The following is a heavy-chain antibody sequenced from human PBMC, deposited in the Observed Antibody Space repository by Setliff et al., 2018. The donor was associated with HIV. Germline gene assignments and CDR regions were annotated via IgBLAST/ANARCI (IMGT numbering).Heavy chain of an antibody. J-gene: IGHJ6*04. Sequence: SVKVSCKASGDTFTSHAISWVRQAPGQGLEWMGGIIPIFGTPNYAQKFKGRLTITADESTSTVYMELSSLRSEDTAVYYCARDSRDIVVVIAPEPEPYYYYGMGVWGEGTTVTVSS. CDR2: IIPIFGTP. D-gene: IGHD2-15*01. V-gene: IGHV1-69*13. CDR1: GDTFTSHA. CDR3: ARDSRDIVVVIAPEPEPYYYYGMGV.